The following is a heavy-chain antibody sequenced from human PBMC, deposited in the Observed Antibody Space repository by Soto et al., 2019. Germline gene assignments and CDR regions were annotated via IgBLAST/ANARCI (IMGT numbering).Heavy chain of an antibody. CDR2: INHSGST. J-gene: IGHJ4*02. Sequence: SETLSLTCAVYGGSFSGYYWSWIRQPPGKGLEWIGEINHSGSTNYNPSLKSRVTISVDTSKNQFSLKLSSVTAADTAVYYCARVGQYYYDSSGYYSFGYWGQGTLVTVSS. CDR1: GGSFSGYY. D-gene: IGHD3-22*01. V-gene: IGHV4-34*01. CDR3: ARVGQYYYDSSGYYSFGY.